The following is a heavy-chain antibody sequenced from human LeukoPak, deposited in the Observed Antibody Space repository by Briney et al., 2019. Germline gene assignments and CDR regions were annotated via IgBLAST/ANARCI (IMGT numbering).Heavy chain of an antibody. D-gene: IGHD2-2*03. Sequence: GGSLRLSCAASGFTFSSYGMSWVHQAPGKRLEWVSTISGDGGSTYYADSVKGRFTISRDNSKNTLYLQMNSLRAEDTAVYYCAKDSGWILFDDWGQGTLVTVSS. J-gene: IGHJ4*02. CDR3: AKDSGWILFDD. V-gene: IGHV3-23*01. CDR1: GFTFSSYG. CDR2: ISGDGGST.